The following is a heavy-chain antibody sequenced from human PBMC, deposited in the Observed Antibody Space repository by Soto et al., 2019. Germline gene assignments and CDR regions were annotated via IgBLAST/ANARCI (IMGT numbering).Heavy chain of an antibody. J-gene: IGHJ5*02. D-gene: IGHD6-13*01. CDR2: ISGSGGST. CDR1: GFTFSSYA. Sequence: GGSLRLSCAASGFTFSSYAMSWVRQAPGKGLEWVSAISGSGGSTYYADSVKGRFTISRDNSKNTLYPQMNSLRAEDTAVYYCAKRVGIAAAGTPVGNWFDPWGQGNLVTVSS. CDR3: AKRVGIAAAGTPVGNWFDP. V-gene: IGHV3-23*01.